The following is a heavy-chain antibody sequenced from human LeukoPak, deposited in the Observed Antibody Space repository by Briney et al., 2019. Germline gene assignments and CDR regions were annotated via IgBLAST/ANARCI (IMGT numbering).Heavy chain of an antibody. Sequence: PSETLSLTCAVSGAFISRGYWWSWVRQPPEKGLEWIGEIVHSGSTNYDPSLKSRVIISVDKSKNHLSLRLSSVTAADTAVYYCARAGDYTLDYWGQGTLVTVSS. V-gene: IGHV4-4*02. CDR1: GAFISRGYW. J-gene: IGHJ4*02. CDR2: IVHSGST. D-gene: IGHD3-3*01. CDR3: ARAGDYTLDY.